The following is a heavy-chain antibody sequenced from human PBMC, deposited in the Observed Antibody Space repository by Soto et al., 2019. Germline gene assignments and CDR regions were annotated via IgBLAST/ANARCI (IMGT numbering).Heavy chain of an antibody. V-gene: IGHV4-59*01. J-gene: IGHJ4*02. Sequence: SETLSLTCTVSGGSISSYYWSWIRQPPGKGLEWIGYIYYSGSTNYNPSLKSQVTISVDTSKNQFSLKLSSVTAADTAVYYCARTDYDYIIDYWGQGTLVTVSS. D-gene: IGHD3-16*01. CDR3: ARTDYDYIIDY. CDR1: GGSISSYY. CDR2: IYYSGST.